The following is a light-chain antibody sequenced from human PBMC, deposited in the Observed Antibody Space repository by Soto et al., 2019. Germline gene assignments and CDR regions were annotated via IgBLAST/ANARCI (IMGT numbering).Light chain of an antibody. J-gene: IGLJ1*01. Sequence: QSVLTQPPSVSAAPGQKVTMSCSGGSSNIGNYYVSWHPQLLGTAPKLLIYGNYKRPSGIPDRFSGCKSAKSATLGITGLQTGDKADYYCQTLACNLRILVFGPETKVTVL. CDR2: GNY. CDR3: QTLACNLRILV. V-gene: IGLV1-51*02. CDR1: SSNIGNYY.